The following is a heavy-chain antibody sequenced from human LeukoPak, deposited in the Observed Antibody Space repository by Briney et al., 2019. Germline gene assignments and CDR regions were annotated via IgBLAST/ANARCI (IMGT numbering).Heavy chain of an antibody. CDR1: GFTFSDHW. D-gene: IGHD3-16*01. Sequence: PGGSLRLSCAASGFTFSDHWMHWVRQVPGKGLVWVSRIKTDGSLTNDADSVKGRFTISRDNAENTLYLQMNSLRVEDTAVYYCVRGVGGSSYLDYWGQGALVTVSS. CDR2: IKTDGSLT. CDR3: VRGVGGSSYLDY. J-gene: IGHJ4*02. V-gene: IGHV3-74*01.